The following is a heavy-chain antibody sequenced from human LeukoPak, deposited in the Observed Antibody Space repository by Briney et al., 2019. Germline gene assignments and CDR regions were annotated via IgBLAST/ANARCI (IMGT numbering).Heavy chain of an antibody. CDR2: IYPGDSDT. CDR3: ARRGAYCGGDCYTDY. J-gene: IGHJ4*02. Sequence: GESLKISCKGSGYSFTSYWIGWVRQMPGKGLEWMGIIYPGDSDTRYSPSFQGQVTISADKSISTAYLQWSSLKASDTAIYYRARRGAYCGGDCYTDYWGQGTLVTVSS. CDR1: GYSFTSYW. D-gene: IGHD2-21*01. V-gene: IGHV5-51*01.